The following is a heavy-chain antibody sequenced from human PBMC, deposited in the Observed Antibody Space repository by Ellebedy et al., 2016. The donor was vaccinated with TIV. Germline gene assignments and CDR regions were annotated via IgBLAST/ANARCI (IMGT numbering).Heavy chain of an antibody. D-gene: IGHD1-26*01. V-gene: IGHV4-61*01. J-gene: IGHJ5*02. CDR2: IYYSGST. Sequence: SETLSLXXTVSGGSISSSSYYWSWIRQPPGKGLEWIGYIYYSGSTNYNPSLKSRVTISVDTSKNQFSLKLSSVTAADTAVYYCARATWFDPWGQGTLVTVSS. CDR3: ARATWFDP. CDR1: GGSISSSSYY.